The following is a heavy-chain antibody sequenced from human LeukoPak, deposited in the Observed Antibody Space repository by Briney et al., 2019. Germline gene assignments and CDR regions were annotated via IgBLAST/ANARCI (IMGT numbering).Heavy chain of an antibody. D-gene: IGHD3-22*01. CDR1: GITFRIYA. V-gene: IGHV3-23*01. Sequence: PGGSLRPSCAGSGITFRIYAMTWVRQAPGKGLEWVSAISGSGSMTYYADSVKGRFTISRDKSNNTLYLQMNSLRAEDTALYYCAKTGDYFDSTDYYRPDAFDIWGQGTMVTVSS. CDR2: ISGSGSMT. CDR3: AKTGDYFDSTDYYRPDAFDI. J-gene: IGHJ3*02.